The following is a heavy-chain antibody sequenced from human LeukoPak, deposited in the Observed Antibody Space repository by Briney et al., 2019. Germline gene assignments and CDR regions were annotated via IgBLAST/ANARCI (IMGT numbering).Heavy chain of an antibody. V-gene: IGHV3-23*01. J-gene: IGHJ4*02. D-gene: IGHD3-22*01. CDR3: AKVSSPNTYYYDSSGYLDY. CDR1: VFTFSSYA. Sequence: PGGSLRLSCAASVFTFSSYAMSWVRQAPGKGLEWVSAISGSGGSTYYADSVKGRFTISRDNSKNTLYLQMNSLRAEDTAVYYCAKVSSPNTYYYDSSGYLDYWGQGTLVTVSS. CDR2: ISGSGGST.